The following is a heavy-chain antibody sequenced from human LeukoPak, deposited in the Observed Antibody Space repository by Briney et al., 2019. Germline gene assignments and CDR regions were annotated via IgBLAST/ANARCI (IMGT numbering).Heavy chain of an antibody. J-gene: IGHJ4*02. CDR3: ARENSGSYREFDY. V-gene: IGHV4-4*07. Sequence: SETLSLTCAVSGGSISSYYWTWIRQPAGKGLEWIGRIYPSGSTNYNPSLKSRVTMSVDTSKNQFSLKLSSVTAADTAVYYCARENSGSYREFDYWGQGTLVTVSS. CDR1: GGSISSYY. D-gene: IGHD1-26*01. CDR2: IYPSGST.